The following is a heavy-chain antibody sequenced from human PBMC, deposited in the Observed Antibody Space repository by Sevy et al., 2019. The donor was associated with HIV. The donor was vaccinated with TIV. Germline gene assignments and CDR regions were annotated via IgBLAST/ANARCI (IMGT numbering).Heavy chain of an antibody. CDR2: IYYSGST. CDR3: ARGYYGSFWVDY. CDR1: GGSISSGGYY. J-gene: IGHJ4*02. V-gene: IGHV4-31*03. Sequence: SETLSLTCTVSGGSISSGGYYWSWIRQHPGQGLEWIGYIYYSGSTYYNPSLKSRVTISVDTSKNQFSLKLSSVTAADTAVYYCARGYYGSFWVDYWGQGTLVTVSS. D-gene: IGHD3-10*01.